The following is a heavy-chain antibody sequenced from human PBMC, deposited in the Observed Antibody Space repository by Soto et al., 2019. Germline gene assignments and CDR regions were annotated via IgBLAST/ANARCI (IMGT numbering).Heavy chain of an antibody. V-gene: IGHV1-46*01. CDR2: INPSGGST. CDR1: GYTFTSYY. J-gene: IGHJ3*02. CDR3: ASYSGSSRPHGAFDI. Sequence: QVQLVQSGAEVKKPGASVKVSCKASGYTFTSYYMHWVRQAPGQGLEWMGIINPSGGSTSYAQKCQGRVTMTRDTSTSTVYMELSSLRSEDTAVYYCASYSGSSRPHGAFDIWGQGTMVTVSS. D-gene: IGHD1-26*01.